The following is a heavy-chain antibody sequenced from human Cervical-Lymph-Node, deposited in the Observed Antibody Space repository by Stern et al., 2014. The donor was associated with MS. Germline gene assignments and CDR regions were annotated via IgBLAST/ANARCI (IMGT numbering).Heavy chain of an antibody. J-gene: IGHJ5*02. CDR3: ARDSSGYYYLNWFDP. D-gene: IGHD3-22*01. CDR2: IWYDGSNK. CDR1: GFTFTSYG. V-gene: IGHV3-33*01. Sequence: VQLLESGGGVVQPGRSLRLSWAASGFTFTSYGMNWVRQAPGKGLEWVAVIWYDGSNKYYADSVKVRFTISRDNSKNTLYLQMNSLRAEDTAVYYCARDSSGYYYLNWFDPWGQGTLVTVSS.